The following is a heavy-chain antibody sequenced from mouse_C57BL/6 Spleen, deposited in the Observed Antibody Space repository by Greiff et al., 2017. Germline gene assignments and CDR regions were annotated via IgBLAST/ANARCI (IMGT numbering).Heavy chain of an antibody. CDR3: ATPTSLLLLFAY. Sequence: QVQLQQSGPELVKPGASVKLSCKASGYTFTSYDINWVKQRPGQGLEWIGWIYPRDGSTTYNEKFKGKATLTVDTSSSTAYMELHSLTSEDSAVYFCATPTSLLLLFAYWGQGTLVTVSA. CDR2: IYPRDGST. CDR1: GYTFTSYD. J-gene: IGHJ3*01. V-gene: IGHV1-85*01. D-gene: IGHD1-1*01.